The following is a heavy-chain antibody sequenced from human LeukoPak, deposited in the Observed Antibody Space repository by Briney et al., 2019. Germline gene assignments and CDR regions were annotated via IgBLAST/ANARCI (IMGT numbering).Heavy chain of an antibody. V-gene: IGHV3-23*01. CDR2: ISGSGGST. CDR1: GFTFSSDA. D-gene: IGHD5-12*01. Sequence: PGGSLRLSCAASGFTFSSDAMSWVRQAPGKGLEWVSAISGSGGSTYYADSVKGRFTISRDNSKNTLYLHMNSLRAEDTAVYYCAKDLYGYVSNWFDPWGQGTLVTVSS. J-gene: IGHJ5*02. CDR3: AKDLYGYVSNWFDP.